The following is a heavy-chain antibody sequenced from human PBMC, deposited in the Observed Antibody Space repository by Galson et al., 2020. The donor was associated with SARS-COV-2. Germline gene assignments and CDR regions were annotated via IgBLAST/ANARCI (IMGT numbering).Heavy chain of an antibody. CDR1: GFTFSDYY. Sequence: GGSLRLSCAASGFTFSDYYMSWIRQAPGKGLEWVSYISSSSSYTNYADSVKGRFTISRDNAKNSLYLQMNSLRAEDTAVYYCATERRQLARTQTVDYWGQGTLVTVSS. V-gene: IGHV3-11*06. CDR2: ISSSSSYT. J-gene: IGHJ4*02. CDR3: ATERRQLARTQTVDY. D-gene: IGHD6-6*01.